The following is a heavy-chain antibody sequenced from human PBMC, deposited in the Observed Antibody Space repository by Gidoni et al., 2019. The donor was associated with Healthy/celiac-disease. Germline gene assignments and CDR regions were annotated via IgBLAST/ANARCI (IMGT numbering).Heavy chain of an antibody. CDR3: ARTYYYDSSGSVYFDY. J-gene: IGHJ4*02. CDR1: GGSISRYY. V-gene: IGHV4-4*07. CDR2: IYTSGST. D-gene: IGHD3-22*01. Sequence: QVQLQESGPGLVKPSETLSLTCTVSGGSISRYYWSWIRQPAGKGLEWIGRIYTSGSTNYNPSLKSRVTMSVDTSKNQFSLKLSSVTAADTAEYYCARTYYYDSSGSVYFDYWGQGTLVTVSS.